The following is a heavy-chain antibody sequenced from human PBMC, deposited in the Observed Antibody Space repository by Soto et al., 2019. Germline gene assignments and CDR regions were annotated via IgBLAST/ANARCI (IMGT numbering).Heavy chain of an antibody. J-gene: IGHJ5*02. D-gene: IGHD3-22*01. CDR3: ARHYYDSSGYYYVTRHNNWFDP. Sequence: ASVKVSCKASGYTLTSYGISWVRQAPGQGLEWMGWISAYNGNTNYAQKLQGRVTMTTDTSTSTAYMELRSLRSDDTAVYYCARHYYDSSGYYYVTRHNNWFDPWGQGTLVTVS. V-gene: IGHV1-18*01. CDR1: GYTLTSYG. CDR2: ISAYNGNT.